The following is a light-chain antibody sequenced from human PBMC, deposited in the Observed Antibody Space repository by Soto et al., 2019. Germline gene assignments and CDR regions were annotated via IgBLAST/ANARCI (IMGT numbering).Light chain of an antibody. CDR2: DAS. Sequence: AIQMTQSPSSLSASVGDRVTITCRASQGIRNDLGWYQQKPGHAPKLLIYDASSLQSGVPSRFSGSGSGTDFTLTISSLQPEDFATYYCLQDYNYPPTFGQGTKVEIK. V-gene: IGKV1-6*01. J-gene: IGKJ1*01. CDR1: QGIRND. CDR3: LQDYNYPPT.